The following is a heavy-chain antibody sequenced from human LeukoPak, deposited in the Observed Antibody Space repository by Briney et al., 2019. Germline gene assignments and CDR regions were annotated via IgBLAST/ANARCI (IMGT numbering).Heavy chain of an antibody. CDR2: IYSGGST. CDR1: GFTVSSNY. D-gene: IGHD4-17*01. CDR3: ARDTDYGDRKGVLGTVH. J-gene: IGHJ4*02. Sequence: GGSLRLSCAASGFTVSSNYMSWVRQAPGKGLEWVSVIYSGGSTYYADSVKGRFTISRDNSKNTLYLQMNSLRAEDTAVYYCARDTDYGDRKGVLGTVHWGQGTLVTVSS. V-gene: IGHV3-53*05.